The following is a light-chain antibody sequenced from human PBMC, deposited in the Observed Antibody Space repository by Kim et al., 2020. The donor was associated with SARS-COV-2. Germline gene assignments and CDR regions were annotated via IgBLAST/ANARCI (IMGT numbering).Light chain of an antibody. CDR2: DVN. V-gene: IGLV2-11*01. CDR1: GSDVGGYSC. Sequence: GQAVTIACTGTGSDVGGYSCVSGYQQHPGKAPKFMIYDVNKRPSGVPDRFSGSKSGNTASLTISGLQADDEADYYCCSFAGSYFLFGGGTKVTVL. CDR3: CSFAGSYFL. J-gene: IGLJ2*01.